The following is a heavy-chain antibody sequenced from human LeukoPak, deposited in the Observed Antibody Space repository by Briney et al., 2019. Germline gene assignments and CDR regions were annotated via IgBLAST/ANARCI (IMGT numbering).Heavy chain of an antibody. J-gene: IGHJ4*02. D-gene: IGHD6-6*01. CDR3: ASILLYSGSSGIDY. Sequence: SETLSLTCTVSGGSISSSRYYWGWIRQPPGKGLEWIGSIYYSGSTYYNPSLQSRVTISIDTSKNQFSLKLSSVIAADTAVYYCASILLYSGSSGIDYWGQGILVTVSS. V-gene: IGHV4-39*01. CDR2: IYYSGST. CDR1: GGSISSSRYY.